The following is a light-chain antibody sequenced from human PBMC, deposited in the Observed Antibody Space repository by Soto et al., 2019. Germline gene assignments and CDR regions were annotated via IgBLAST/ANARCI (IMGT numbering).Light chain of an antibody. CDR2: GAS. Sequence: EIVMTQSPATLSVSPGERATLSCRASQSVSSNLAWYQQKPGQAPRLLIYGASTRASGIPARFSGSGSGTEFTLTISSLQSEDFAVYYCQQYSNWPPITVGQGTRLEI. J-gene: IGKJ5*01. CDR1: QSVSSN. CDR3: QQYSNWPPIT. V-gene: IGKV3-15*01.